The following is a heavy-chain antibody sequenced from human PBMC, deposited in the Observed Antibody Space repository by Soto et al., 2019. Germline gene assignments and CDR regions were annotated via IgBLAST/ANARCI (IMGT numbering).Heavy chain of an antibody. J-gene: IGHJ4*02. CDR3: AGDAGSWFIDY. CDR2: ISSSSSTI. Sequence: GGSLRLSCAASGFTFSSYSMNWVRQAPGKGLEWVSYISSSSSTIYYADSVKGRFTISRDNAKNSLYLQMNSLRAEDTAVDYCAGDAGSWFIDYWGQGTLVTVSS. V-gene: IGHV3-48*01. D-gene: IGHD6-13*01. CDR1: GFTFSSYS.